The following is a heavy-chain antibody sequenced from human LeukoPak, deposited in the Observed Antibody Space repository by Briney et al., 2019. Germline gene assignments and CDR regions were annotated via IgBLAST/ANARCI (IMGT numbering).Heavy chain of an antibody. CDR1: GFTVSSNY. V-gene: IGHV3-53*01. Sequence: GGSLRLSCAASGFTVSSNYMSWVRRAPGKGLEWVSLIYSGGTTYYADSVKGRFTISRDTSKNTLYLQMNSLRAEDTAIYYCARDPGNSGYGMDVWGQGTTVLVSS. J-gene: IGHJ6*02. D-gene: IGHD5-12*01. CDR3: ARDPGNSGYGMDV. CDR2: IYSGGTT.